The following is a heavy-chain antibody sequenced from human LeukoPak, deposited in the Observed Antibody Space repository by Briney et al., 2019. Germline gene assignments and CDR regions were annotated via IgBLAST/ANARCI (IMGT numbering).Heavy chain of an antibody. CDR1: VFTFSSYS. D-gene: IGHD4-17*01. Sequence: GGSLRLSCAASVFTFSSYSMNWVRQAPGKGLEWVSYISSSSSTIYYADSLKGRFTISRDNAKNSLYLQMNSMRAEDTAVYYCARAYGMSYYYYYMDVWGKGTTVTVSS. CDR3: ARAYGMSYYYYYMDV. CDR2: ISSSSSTI. J-gene: IGHJ6*03. V-gene: IGHV3-48*01.